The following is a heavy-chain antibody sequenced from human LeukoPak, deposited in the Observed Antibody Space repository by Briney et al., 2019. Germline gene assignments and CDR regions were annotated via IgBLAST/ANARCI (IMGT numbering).Heavy chain of an antibody. D-gene: IGHD1-26*01. Sequence: PSETLSLTCAVYGGSFSGYYWSWIRQPPGKGLEWIGEINHSGSTNYNPSPKSRVTISVDTSKNQFSLKLSSVTAADTAVYYCARTNVRGVPAAFDIWGQGTMVTVSS. CDR1: GGSFSGYY. CDR3: ARTNVRGVPAAFDI. J-gene: IGHJ3*02. CDR2: INHSGST. V-gene: IGHV4-34*01.